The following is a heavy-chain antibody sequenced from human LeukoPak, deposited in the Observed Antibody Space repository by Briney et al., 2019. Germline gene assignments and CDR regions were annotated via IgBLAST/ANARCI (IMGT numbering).Heavy chain of an antibody. Sequence: GGSLGLSCAASGFNLSNYWMHWVRHVPGKGLVWVSRINSDGRSTTYADSVKGRFTISRDNAKNTLYLQMNSLRVEDTAVYYCARDRNWNDAFDIWGQGTMVTVSS. J-gene: IGHJ3*02. CDR3: ARDRNWNDAFDI. CDR1: GFNLSNYW. V-gene: IGHV3-74*01. D-gene: IGHD1-1*01. CDR2: INSDGRST.